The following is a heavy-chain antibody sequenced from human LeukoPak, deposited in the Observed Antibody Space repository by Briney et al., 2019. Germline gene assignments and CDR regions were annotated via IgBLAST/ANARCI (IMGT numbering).Heavy chain of an antibody. CDR1: GFTVSSNY. J-gene: IGHJ6*02. CDR2: IYSGGST. V-gene: IGHV3-53*01. Sequence: GGSLRLSCAASGFTVSSNYMSWVRQAPGKGLEWVSVIYSGGSTYYADSVKGRFTISRDNSKNTLYLQMNSLRAEDTAVYYCAIEGYCSGGSCYPIYGMDVWGQGITVTVSS. CDR3: AIEGYCSGGSCYPIYGMDV. D-gene: IGHD2-15*01.